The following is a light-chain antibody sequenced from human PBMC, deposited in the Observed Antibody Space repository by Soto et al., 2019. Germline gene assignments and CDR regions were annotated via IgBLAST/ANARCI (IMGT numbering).Light chain of an antibody. J-gene: IGKJ3*01. CDR3: QQSYSTPFP. CDR1: QSINSY. V-gene: IGKV1-39*01. CDR2: AAS. Sequence: DIQMTQSPSSLSASVGDRVTITCRASQSINSYLNWFQQKPGKAPNLLIYAASNLQSGVPSRFSGSGSGTDFPLTISSLQPEDFATYYCQQSYSTPFPFGPGTKVDIE.